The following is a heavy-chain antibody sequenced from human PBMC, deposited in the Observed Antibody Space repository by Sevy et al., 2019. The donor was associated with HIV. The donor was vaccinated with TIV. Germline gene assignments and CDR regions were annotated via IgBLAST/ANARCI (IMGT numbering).Heavy chain of an antibody. V-gene: IGHV3-7*01. Sequence: GGSLRLSCVGSGISISSHWMNWVRQSPGKGLEWGANINQDGSEIYYVDSVKGRFTNSRENAKNAGYLQMHSLRVEDSGVYYCARAMGVWGQGTTVTVSS. CDR1: GISISSHW. CDR3: ARAMGV. CDR2: INQDGSEI. J-gene: IGHJ6*02.